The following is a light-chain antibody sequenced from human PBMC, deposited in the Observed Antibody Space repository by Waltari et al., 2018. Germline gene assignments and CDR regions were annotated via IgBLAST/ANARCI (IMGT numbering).Light chain of an antibody. CDR3: QQYRSSPLT. V-gene: IGKV1-NL1*01. CDR2: RAS. CDR1: QAITNS. Sequence: TCRASQAITNSLAWYQQKPGKAPKLLLYRASTLESGVPSRFSGSGAGTEYTLTISSPQPEDFATYYCQQYRSSPLTFGGGTKVEIK. J-gene: IGKJ4*02.